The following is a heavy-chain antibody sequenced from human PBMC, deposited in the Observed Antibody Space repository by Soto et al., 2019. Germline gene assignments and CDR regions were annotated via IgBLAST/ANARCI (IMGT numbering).Heavy chain of an antibody. Sequence: GGSLRLSCAASGFTFSNAWMSWVRQAPGKGLEWVGRIKSKTDGGKTDYAAPVKGRFTISSDDSKNTLYLQMNSLKTEDTAVYYCTTGIVVVKDFDYWGQGTLVTVSS. CDR2: IKSKTDGGKT. CDR3: TTGIVVVKDFDY. J-gene: IGHJ4*02. CDR1: GFTFSNAW. D-gene: IGHD2-21*01. V-gene: IGHV3-15*01.